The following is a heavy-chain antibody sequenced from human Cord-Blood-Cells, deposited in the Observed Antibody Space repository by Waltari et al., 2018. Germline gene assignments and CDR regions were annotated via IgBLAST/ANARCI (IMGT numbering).Heavy chain of an antibody. Sequence: QVPLVPSGAEVKNPGAYVKVSCKVSGYTLTALYMPWVRQAPGKGLEWMGGFDPEDGETIYAQKFQGRVTMTEDTSTDTAYMELSSLRSEDTAVYYCATGIFEVAGFDYWGQGTLVTVSS. D-gene: IGHD6-19*01. V-gene: IGHV1-24*01. J-gene: IGHJ4*02. CDR2: FDPEDGET. CDR3: ATGIFEVAGFDY. CDR1: GYTLTALY.